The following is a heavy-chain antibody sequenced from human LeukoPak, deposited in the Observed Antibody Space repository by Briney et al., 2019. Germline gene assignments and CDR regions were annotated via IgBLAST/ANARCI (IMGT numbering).Heavy chain of an antibody. Sequence: PGWSLRLSCASSGFTFSDYYMSWIRQAPGKGLDWISYMSSSGSIIWYADSVKGRFTISRDNAKNSLYLQMNSLRVEDTAVYYCANGYSYVRSYWGQGTLVTVSS. CDR1: GFTFSDYY. CDR3: ANGYSYVRSY. V-gene: IGHV3-11*01. D-gene: IGHD5-18*01. CDR2: MSSSGSII. J-gene: IGHJ4*02.